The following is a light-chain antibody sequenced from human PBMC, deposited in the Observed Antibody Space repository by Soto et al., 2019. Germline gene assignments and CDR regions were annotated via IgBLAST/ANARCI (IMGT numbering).Light chain of an antibody. CDR1: QSVRANY. V-gene: IGKV3-20*01. CDR2: HAS. Sequence: EIVLTQSPGTLSLSPGERATLSCRASQSVRANYVAWYQQKPGQAPRVLIYHASSGATGIPDRFSGSGSGTEFTLAISRMEHEDFAVYYCLQYGTPPYTFGQGTRLEIK. J-gene: IGKJ2*01. CDR3: LQYGTPPYT.